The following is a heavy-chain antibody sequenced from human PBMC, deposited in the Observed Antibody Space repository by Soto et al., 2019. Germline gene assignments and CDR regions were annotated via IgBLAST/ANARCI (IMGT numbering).Heavy chain of an antibody. J-gene: IGHJ4*02. CDR2: ISNTCNST. V-gene: IGHV3-23*01. CDR3: AKSLRGIIIDFDF. D-gene: IGHD3-10*01. CDR1: EFTFRSYA. Sequence: PGGSLRLSCAASEFTFRSYAMTWVRQAPGKGLEWVSIISNTCNSTHYLFTISRDKSKNTMYLQMNSLRAEDTAVYYCAKSLRGIIIDFDFWGQGTQVTVSS.